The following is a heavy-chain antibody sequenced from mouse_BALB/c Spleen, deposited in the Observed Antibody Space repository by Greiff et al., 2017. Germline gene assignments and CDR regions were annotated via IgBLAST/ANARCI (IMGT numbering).Heavy chain of an antibody. Sequence: VQLQQSAAELARPGASVKMSCKASGSTFTTSTMHGLNQRPGQGLEWIGYINPSSGYTEYNQKFKDKTTLTADKSSSTAYMQLSSLTSEDSAVYYCARLTYYYGSSFYAMDYWGQGTSVTVSS. V-gene: IGHV1-4*02. D-gene: IGHD1-1*01. CDR2: INPSSGYT. J-gene: IGHJ4*01. CDR1: GSTFTTST. CDR3: ARLTYYYGSSFYAMDY.